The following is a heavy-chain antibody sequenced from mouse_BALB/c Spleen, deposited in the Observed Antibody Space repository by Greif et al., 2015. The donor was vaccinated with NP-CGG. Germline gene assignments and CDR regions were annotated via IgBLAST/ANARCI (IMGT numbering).Heavy chain of an antibody. J-gene: IGHJ3*01. Sequence: VQLQQSGAELVKPGASVKLSCTASGFNIKDTYMHWVKQRPEQGLEWIGRIDPANGNTKYDPKFQGKATITADTSSNTAYLQLSSLTSEDPAVYYCARRGMITTEFAYWGQGTMVTVSA. CDR2: IDPANGNT. D-gene: IGHD2-4*01. V-gene: IGHV14-3*02. CDR1: GFNIKDTY. CDR3: ARRGMITTEFAY.